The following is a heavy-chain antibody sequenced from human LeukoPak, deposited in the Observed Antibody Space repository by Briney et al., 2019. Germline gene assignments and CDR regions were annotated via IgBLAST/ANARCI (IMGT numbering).Heavy chain of an antibody. CDR1: GGSISSGGYY. Sequence: SETLSLTCTVSGGSISSGGYYWSWIRQHPGKGLEWIGYIYYSGSTYYNPSLKSRVTISVDTSKNQFSLKLSSVTAADTAVYYCARAIYDSSGFDYWGQGTLVTVSS. D-gene: IGHD3-22*01. CDR2: IYYSGST. J-gene: IGHJ4*02. V-gene: IGHV4-31*03. CDR3: ARAIYDSSGFDY.